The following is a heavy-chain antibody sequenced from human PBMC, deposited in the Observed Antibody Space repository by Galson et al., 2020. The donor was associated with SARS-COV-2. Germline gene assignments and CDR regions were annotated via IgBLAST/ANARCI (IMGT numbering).Heavy chain of an antibody. CDR3: ARGDTDYYDSSGYYYYLDY. V-gene: IGHV4-59*08. D-gene: IGHD3-22*01. CDR1: GGSISSYY. J-gene: IGHJ4*02. CDR2: IYYSGST. Sequence: ETSETLSLTCTVSGGSISSYYWSWIRQPPGKGLEWIGYIYYSGSTNYNPSLKSRVTISVDTSKNQFSLKLSSVTAADTAVYYCARGDTDYYDSSGYYYYLDYWGQGTLVTVSS.